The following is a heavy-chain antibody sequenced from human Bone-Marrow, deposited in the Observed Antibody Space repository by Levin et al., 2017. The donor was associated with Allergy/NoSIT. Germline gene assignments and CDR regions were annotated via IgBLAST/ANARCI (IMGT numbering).Heavy chain of an antibody. V-gene: IGHV4-61*01. J-gene: IGHJ5*02. CDR2: IYYGGVT. CDR3: ARKVPGDRGNWFDP. Sequence: PGGSLRLSCTVSGGSVNTGSYYWSWLRQPPGKGLEWIGYIYYGGVTNYNPSLKSRVTISVDTSNNQFSLKLSSVTAAERAVDYGARKVPGDRGNWFDPWGPGTLVTVSS. D-gene: IGHD2-21*02. CDR1: GGSVNTGSYY.